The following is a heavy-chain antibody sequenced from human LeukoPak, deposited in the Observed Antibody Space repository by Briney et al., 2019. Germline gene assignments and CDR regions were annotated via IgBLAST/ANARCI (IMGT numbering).Heavy chain of an antibody. Sequence: GGSLRLSCAASGFTFSVSVMNWVRQAPGKGLEWVSGVSSSGSNTYYAESVKGRFTISRENAKNSLYLQMNSLRAGDTAVYYCARGGRGSSWFDNWGQGTLVTVSS. V-gene: IGHV3-23*05. J-gene: IGHJ4*02. CDR2: VSSSGSNT. CDR3: ARGGRGSSWFDN. CDR1: GFTFSVSV. D-gene: IGHD6-13*01.